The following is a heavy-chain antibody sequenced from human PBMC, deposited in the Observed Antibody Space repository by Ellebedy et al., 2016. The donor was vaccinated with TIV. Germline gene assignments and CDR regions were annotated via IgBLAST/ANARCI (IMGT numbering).Heavy chain of an antibody. V-gene: IGHV1-8*01. CDR1: GYTFTIYD. CDR2: MNPNTGNT. D-gene: IGHD3-22*01. Sequence: ASVKVSCXASGYTFTIYDINWVRQASGQGLEWMGWMNPNTGNTGYAPKFQGRVSMTRITSISTAFLEMSSLRSEDTVVYYFARGHSSGKMGMNVWGQGATVTVSS. CDR3: ARGHSSGKMGMNV. J-gene: IGHJ6*02.